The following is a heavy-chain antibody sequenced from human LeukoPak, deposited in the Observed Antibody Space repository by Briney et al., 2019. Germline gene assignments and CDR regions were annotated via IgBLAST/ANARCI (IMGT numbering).Heavy chain of an antibody. CDR3: ARHEYSGSYYGLSWFDP. Sequence: PSETLSLTCTVSGGSISSSGYYWGWIRQPPGKGLEWIASIYYSGSTYYNPSLKSRVTISVDTSKNQLYLKLSSLTAADTAVYYCARHEYSGSYYGLSWFDPWGQGTLVTVSS. J-gene: IGHJ5*02. CDR2: IYYSGST. V-gene: IGHV4-39*01. D-gene: IGHD1-26*01. CDR1: GGSISSSGYY.